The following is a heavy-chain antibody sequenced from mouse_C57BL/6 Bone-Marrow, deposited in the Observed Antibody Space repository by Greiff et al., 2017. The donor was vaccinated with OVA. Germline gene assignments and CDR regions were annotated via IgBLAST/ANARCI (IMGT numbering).Heavy chain of an antibody. CDR3: ARDYCVYAGRYLDY. CDR1: GFTFSSYG. J-gene: IGHJ2*01. CDR2: ISSGGSYT. V-gene: IGHV5-6*01. D-gene: IGHD1-1*01. Sequence: EVQGVESGGDLVKPGGSLKLSCAASGFTFSSYGMSWVRQTPDKRLEWVATISSGGSYTYSPDSVKGRFTISRDNDKNTLYLQLSSLKSEDTAMYYSARDYCVYAGRYLDYWGQGTTLTVSS.